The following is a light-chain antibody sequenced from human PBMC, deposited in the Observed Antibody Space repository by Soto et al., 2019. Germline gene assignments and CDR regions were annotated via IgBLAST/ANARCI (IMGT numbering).Light chain of an antibody. CDR1: KLGDKY. J-gene: IGLJ2*01. V-gene: IGLV3-1*01. CDR2: QDS. CDR3: QAWDSSTVV. Sequence: SYELTQPPSVSVSPGQTASITFSGDKLGDKYACWYQQKPGQSPVLVIYQDSKRPSGIPERFSGSNSGNTATLTISGTQARDEADYYCQAWDSSTVVFGGGTKLTVL.